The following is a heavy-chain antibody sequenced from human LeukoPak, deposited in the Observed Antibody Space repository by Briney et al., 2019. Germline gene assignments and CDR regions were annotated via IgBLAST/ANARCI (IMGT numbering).Heavy chain of an antibody. D-gene: IGHD6-13*01. CDR3: AKHPQGIAAAVTRGDYFDY. V-gene: IGHV3-48*04. Sequence: GGSLRLSCAVSGFTFSSYSMNWVRQAPGKGLEWVSYISGSSSIIYYADSVKGRFTISRDNAKNSLYLQMNSLRTEDTAIYYCAKHPQGIAAAVTRGDYFDYWGQGTLVTVSS. CDR1: GFTFSSYS. CDR2: ISGSSSII. J-gene: IGHJ4*02.